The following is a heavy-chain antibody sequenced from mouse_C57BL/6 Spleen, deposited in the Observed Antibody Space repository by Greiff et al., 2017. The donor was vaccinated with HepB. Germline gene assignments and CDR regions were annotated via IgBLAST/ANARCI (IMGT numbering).Heavy chain of an antibody. CDR2: INYDGSST. Sequence: VQLKESEGGLVQPGSSMKLSCTASGFTFSDYYMAWVRQVPEKGLEWVANINYDGSSTYYLDSLKSRFIISRDNAKNILYLQMSSLKSEDTATYYCARGRGYYDPYYAMDYWGQGTSVTVSS. CDR1: GFTFSDYY. J-gene: IGHJ4*01. V-gene: IGHV5-16*01. CDR3: ARGRGYYDPYYAMDY. D-gene: IGHD2-4*01.